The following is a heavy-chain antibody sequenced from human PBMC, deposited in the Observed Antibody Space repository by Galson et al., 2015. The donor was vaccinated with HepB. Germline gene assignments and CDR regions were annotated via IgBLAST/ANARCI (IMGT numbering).Heavy chain of an antibody. V-gene: IGHV1-18*01. D-gene: IGHD3-16*02. Sequence: SVKVSCKASGYTFTSYGISWVRQAPGQGLEWMGWISAYNGNTNYAQKLQGRVTMTTDTSTSTAYMELRSLRSDDTAVYYCARVIPTRYYDYVWGSYRPAWYGMDVWGQGTTVTVSS. CDR2: ISAYNGNT. CDR3: ARVIPTRYYDYVWGSYRPAWYGMDV. CDR1: GYTFTSYG. J-gene: IGHJ6*02.